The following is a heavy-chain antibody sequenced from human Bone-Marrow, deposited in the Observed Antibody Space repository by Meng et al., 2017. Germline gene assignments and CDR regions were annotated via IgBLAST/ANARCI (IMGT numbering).Heavy chain of an antibody. D-gene: IGHD2-2*02. V-gene: IGHV4-34*01. J-gene: IGHJ5*02. CDR1: GGSFSGYN. Sequence: QVQLQQWGAGLLKPSETLSLTCAVYGGSFSGYNWSGTRQPPGKGLEWIGEINHSGSTNYNPSLKSRVTISVDTSKNQFSLKLSSVTAADTAVYYCARGSGSPEYCSSTSCYSGGWFDPWGQGTLVTVSS. CDR2: INHSGST. CDR3: ARGSGSPEYCSSTSCYSGGWFDP.